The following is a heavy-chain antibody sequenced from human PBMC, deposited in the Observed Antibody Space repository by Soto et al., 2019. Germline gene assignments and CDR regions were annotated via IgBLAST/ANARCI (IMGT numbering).Heavy chain of an antibody. D-gene: IGHD3-22*01. CDR3: ARVVAYYYDSSGYPDAFDI. CDR2: IKQDGSEK. CDR1: GFAFSSYW. J-gene: IGHJ3*02. Sequence: GGSLRLSCAASGFAFSSYWMSWVRQAPGKGLEWVANIKQDGSEKYYVDSAKGRFTISRDNAKNSLYLQMNSLRAEDTAVYYCARVVAYYYDSSGYPDAFDIWGQGTRSPSPQ. V-gene: IGHV3-7*01.